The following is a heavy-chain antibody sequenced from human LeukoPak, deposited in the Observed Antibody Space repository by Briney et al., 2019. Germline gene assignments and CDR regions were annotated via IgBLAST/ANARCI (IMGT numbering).Heavy chain of an antibody. CDR2: IGASGGAT. CDR1: GFTFLRHG. Sequence: PGGSLRLSCAASGFTFLRHGMTWFRQAPGKGLEWVSGIGASGGATYYADSVKGRFTISRDNSKNTLYLQMNSLKVEDAALYYCAKGNYGEKIDYWGPGTLVTVSS. CDR3: AKGNYGEKIDY. V-gene: IGHV3-23*01. J-gene: IGHJ4*02. D-gene: IGHD4-17*01.